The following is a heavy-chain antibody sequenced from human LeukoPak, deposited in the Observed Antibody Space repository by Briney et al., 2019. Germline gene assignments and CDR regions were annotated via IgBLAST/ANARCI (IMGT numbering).Heavy chain of an antibody. CDR2: IYDTGTT. CDR1: GDSISSHY. V-gene: IGHV4-59*11. J-gene: IGHJ4*02. Sequence: PSETLSLTCTVSGDSISSHYWSWIRQPPGKGLEWIAYIYDTGTTVSNPSLKSRVSVSLDRSKNEFSLQLTSVTAADTAVYYCAGIWYSSGYYFDYWGRGTLVTVSS. D-gene: IGHD6-19*01. CDR3: AGIWYSSGYYFDY.